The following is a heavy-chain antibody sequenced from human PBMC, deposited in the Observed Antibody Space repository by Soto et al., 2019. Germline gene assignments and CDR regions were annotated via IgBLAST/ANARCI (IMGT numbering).Heavy chain of an antibody. D-gene: IGHD1-26*01. CDR3: AHVRATKFDY. V-gene: IGHV2-5*02. CDR1: GVSLSTGGVG. J-gene: IGHJ4*02. Sequence: QITLKESGPTLVKPTQTLTLTCNVSGVSLSTGGVGVGWIRPPPGKALEWLALIYWDDDHDSSPSLKSRLTITKDTSKNQVVLTMTNMATEDTATYYCAHVRATKFDYWGQGTLVTVSS. CDR2: IYWDDDH.